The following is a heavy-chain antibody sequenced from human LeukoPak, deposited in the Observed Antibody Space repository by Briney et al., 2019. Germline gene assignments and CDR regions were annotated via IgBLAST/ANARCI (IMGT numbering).Heavy chain of an antibody. J-gene: IGHJ6*03. CDR1: GFTFSNYW. CDR2: IKEDGSAK. V-gene: IGHV3-7*03. D-gene: IGHD3-22*01. Sequence: GGSLRLSCAASGFTFSNYWMSWVRQAPGKGLEWVANIKEDGSAKYYVDSVKGRFTISRDNAKNSLYLHMNSLRAEDTAFYYCARDKQIDYSFYYMDVWGKGTTVTVSS. CDR3: ARDKQIDYSFYYMDV.